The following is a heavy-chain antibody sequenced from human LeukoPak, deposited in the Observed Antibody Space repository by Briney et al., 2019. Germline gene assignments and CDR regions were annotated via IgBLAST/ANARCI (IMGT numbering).Heavy chain of an antibody. D-gene: IGHD6-19*01. CDR2: ISGSSIYT. CDR1: GFTFSDYH. Sequence: GGSLRLSCAASGFTFSDYHMTWIRQAPGKGLEWVSYISGSSIYTRYADSVKGRFTISRDNAKNSLYLQMNSLRDEDTAVYYCAGSLRGGGWYMYWGQGTLVTVSS. J-gene: IGHJ4*02. V-gene: IGHV3-11*06. CDR3: AGSLRGGGWYMY.